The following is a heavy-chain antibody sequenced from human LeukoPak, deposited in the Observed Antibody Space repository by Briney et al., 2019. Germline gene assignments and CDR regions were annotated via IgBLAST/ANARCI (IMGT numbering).Heavy chain of an antibody. J-gene: IGHJ4*02. CDR2: IYYSGST. D-gene: IGHD7-27*01. V-gene: IGHV4-39*07. CDR3: ARGPHHALGIYFDY. CDR1: GGSISSSSYY. Sequence: SETLSLTCTVSGGSISSSSYYWGWLRQPPGKGLEWIGSIYYSGSTYYNPSLKSRVTISVDTSKNQFSLKLSSVTAADTAVYYCARGPHHALGIYFDYWGQGTLVTVSS.